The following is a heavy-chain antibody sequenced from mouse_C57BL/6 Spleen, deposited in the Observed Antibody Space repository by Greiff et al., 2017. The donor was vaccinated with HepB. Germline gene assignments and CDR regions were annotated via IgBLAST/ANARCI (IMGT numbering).Heavy chain of an antibody. CDR2: INYDGSST. CDR1: GFTFSDYY. D-gene: IGHD2-12*01. CDR3: ARDDSSAWFAY. V-gene: IGHV5-16*01. Sequence: EVKLMESEGGLVQPGSSMKLSCTASGFTFSDYYMAWVRQVPEKGLEWVANINYDGSSTYYLDSLKSRFIISRDNAKNILYLQMSSLKSEDTATYYCARDDSSAWFAYWGQGTLVTVSA. J-gene: IGHJ3*01.